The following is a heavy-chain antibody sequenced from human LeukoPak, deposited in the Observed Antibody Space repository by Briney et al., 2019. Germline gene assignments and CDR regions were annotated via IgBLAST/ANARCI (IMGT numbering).Heavy chain of an antibody. CDR2: ISGSGGST. D-gene: IGHD5-12*01. V-gene: IGHV3-23*01. J-gene: IGHJ4*02. CDR3: ATDSSGYDFPSSPDY. Sequence: GGSLRLSCAASGFTFSSYAMSWVRQAPGKGLEWVSAISGSGGSTYYADSVKGRFTISRDNSKNTLYLQMNSLRAEDTAVYYCATDSSGYDFPSSPDYWGQGTLVTVSS. CDR1: GFTFSSYA.